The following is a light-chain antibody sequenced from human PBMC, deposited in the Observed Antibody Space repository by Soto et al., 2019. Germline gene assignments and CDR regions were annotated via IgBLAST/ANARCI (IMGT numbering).Light chain of an antibody. CDR2: DAS. CDR3: QQYTENSGT. J-gene: IGKJ1*01. Sequence: DIQLTQSPSTLSASVGDRVTMTCRASQRMTSWLAWYQQKPGKAPKVLIYDASSLESGVPSRFSGSESGTEFTLTISSLQPDDIATYYCQQYTENSGTFGQGTKVDIK. CDR1: QRMTSW. V-gene: IGKV1-5*01.